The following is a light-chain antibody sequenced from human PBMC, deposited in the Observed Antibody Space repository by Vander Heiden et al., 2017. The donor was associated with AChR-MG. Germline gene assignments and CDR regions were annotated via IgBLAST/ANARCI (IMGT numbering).Light chain of an antibody. CDR1: QSIISN. CDR3: QQYNNTTRT. Sequence: IVMPLSPATLSASPGERVTLTCRASQSIISNLAWYQQKPGKAPRLLIYGASSMDTGIPARFSGSGSGTEFTLTISSLQSEDFAAYHCQQYNNTTRTFGQGTKVEIK. J-gene: IGKJ1*01. V-gene: IGKV3-15*01. CDR2: GAS.